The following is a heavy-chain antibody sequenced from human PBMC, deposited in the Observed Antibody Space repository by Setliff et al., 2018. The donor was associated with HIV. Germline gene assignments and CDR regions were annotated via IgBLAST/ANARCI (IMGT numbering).Heavy chain of an antibody. CDR3: ARTAGSYRHYYYYGMDV. D-gene: IGHD3-10*01. Sequence: SETLSLTCAVSGYSISSGYYWGWIRQPPGKGLEWVGSIYHSGTTYYNPSLKSRVTMSVDTSKNQFSLKLSSVTAVDTAVYYCARTAGSYRHYYYYGMDVWGQGTTVTVSS. CDR1: GYSISSGYY. J-gene: IGHJ6*02. CDR2: IYHSGTT. V-gene: IGHV4-38-2*01.